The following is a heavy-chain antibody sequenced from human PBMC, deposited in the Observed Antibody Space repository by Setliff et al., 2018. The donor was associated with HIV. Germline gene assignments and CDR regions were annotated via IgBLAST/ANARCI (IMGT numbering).Heavy chain of an antibody. D-gene: IGHD2-8*01. V-gene: IGHV1-2*02. J-gene: IGHJ6*02. CDR3: SKSMKFYYYGLDV. CDR2: INPHTGAT. Sequence: APVKVSCKTSGYDFTGYQIHWVRQAPGQGLEWLGWINPHTGATNYAQNFQGRVIMTREKSISTAYLDLSGLRSDDTAVYYCSKSMKFYYYGLDVWGPGTAVTVSS. CDR1: GYDFTGYQ.